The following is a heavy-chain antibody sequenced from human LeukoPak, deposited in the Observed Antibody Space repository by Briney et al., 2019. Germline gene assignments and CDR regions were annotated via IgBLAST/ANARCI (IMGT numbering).Heavy chain of an antibody. J-gene: IGHJ4*02. CDR3: AKTGGQYYYDSSGYYYE. Sequence: GSLRLSCAASGFTFTTYTISWVRQAPGKGLEWVSAISGSGGSTYYADSVKGRFTISRDNSKNTLYLQMNSLRAEDTAVYYCAKTGGQYYYDSSGYYYEWGQGTLVTVSS. CDR2: ISGSGGST. D-gene: IGHD3-22*01. CDR1: GFTFTTYT. V-gene: IGHV3-23*01.